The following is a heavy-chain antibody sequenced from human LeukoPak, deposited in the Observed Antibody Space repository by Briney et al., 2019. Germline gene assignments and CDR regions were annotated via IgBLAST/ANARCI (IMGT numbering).Heavy chain of an antibody. D-gene: IGHD5-12*01. Sequence: GGSLRLSCAASGFTFSDYYMSWIRQAPGKGLEWVSYISSSGSTIYYADSVKGRFTISRDNAKNSLYLQMNSLRAEDTAVYYCTNSIVATIVDYWGQGTLVTVSS. J-gene: IGHJ4*02. CDR1: GFTFSDYY. CDR2: ISSSGSTI. V-gene: IGHV3-11*04. CDR3: TNSIVATIVDY.